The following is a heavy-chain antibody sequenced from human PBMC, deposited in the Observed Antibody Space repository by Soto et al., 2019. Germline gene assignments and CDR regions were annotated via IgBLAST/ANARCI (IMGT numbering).Heavy chain of an antibody. V-gene: IGHV3-23*01. Sequence: TGGSLRLSCAASGFTFSSYAMSWVRQAPGKGLEWVSAISGSGGSTYYADSVKGRFTISRDNSKNTLYLQMNSLRAEDTAVYYCAKDIWWVTSKYSQPWGKDTLSTVSS. D-gene: IGHD2-15*01. CDR3: AKDIWWVTSKYSQP. CDR1: GFTFSSYA. CDR2: ISGSGGST. J-gene: IGHJ1*01.